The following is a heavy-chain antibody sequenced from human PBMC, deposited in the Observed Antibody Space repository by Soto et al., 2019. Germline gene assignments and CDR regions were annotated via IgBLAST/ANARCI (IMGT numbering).Heavy chain of an antibody. Sequence: GGSLILSCAASGFTFSSYAMHWVRQAPGKGLEWVAVISYDGSNKYYADSVKGRFTISRDNSKNTLYLQMNSLRAEDTAVYYCARRGIAAAGHLRGWFDPWGQGTLVTVS. CDR3: ARRGIAAAGHLRGWFDP. CDR1: GFTFSSYA. J-gene: IGHJ5*02. CDR2: ISYDGSNK. V-gene: IGHV3-30-3*01. D-gene: IGHD6-13*01.